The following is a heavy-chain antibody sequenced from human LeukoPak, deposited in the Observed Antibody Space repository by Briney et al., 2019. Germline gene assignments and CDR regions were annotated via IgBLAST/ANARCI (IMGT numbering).Heavy chain of an antibody. D-gene: IGHD3-3*01. Sequence: SETLSLTCTVSGGSISSYYWSWIRQPAGKGLEWIGRIYTSGSTNYNPSLKSRVTMSVDTSKNQFSLKLSSVTAADTAVYYCARDSFSGLFGSTANWFDPWGQGTLVTVSS. CDR1: GGSISSYY. V-gene: IGHV4-4*07. CDR3: ARDSFSGLFGSTANWFDP. CDR2: IYTSGST. J-gene: IGHJ5*02.